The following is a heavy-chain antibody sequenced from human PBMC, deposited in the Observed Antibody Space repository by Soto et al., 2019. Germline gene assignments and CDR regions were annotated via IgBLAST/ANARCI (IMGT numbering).Heavy chain of an antibody. D-gene: IGHD3-22*01. Sequence: SCAASGFTFSSYAMSWVRQAPGKGLEWVSAISGSGGSTYYADSVKGRFTISRDNSKNTLYLQMNSLRAEDTAVYYCAKDPITYYYDSSGLDYWGQGTLVTVSS. V-gene: IGHV3-23*01. CDR2: ISGSGGST. CDR3: AKDPITYYYDSSGLDY. CDR1: GFTFSSYA. J-gene: IGHJ4*02.